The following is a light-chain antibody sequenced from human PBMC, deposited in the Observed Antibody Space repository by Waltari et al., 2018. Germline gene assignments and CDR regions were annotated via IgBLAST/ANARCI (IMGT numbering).Light chain of an antibody. V-gene: IGKV2-28*01. CDR2: LGS. J-gene: IGKJ4*01. Sequence: QSLLHSNGYNYLDWYLQKPRQSPQLLIYLGSNRASGVPDRFSGSGSGTDFTLKISRVEAEDVGVFYCMQALQTPLTFGGGTKVEIK. CDR3: MQALQTPLT. CDR1: QSLLHSNGYNY.